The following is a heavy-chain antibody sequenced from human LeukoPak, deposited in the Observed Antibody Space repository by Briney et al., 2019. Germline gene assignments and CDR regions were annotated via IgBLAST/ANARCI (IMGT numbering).Heavy chain of an antibody. CDR3: AKSVGASTNYYYYMDV. Sequence: PGGSLRLSCATSGFTFSTYGFHWVRQAPDKGLEWVAFIRYEGSEKYYADSVKGRFTISRDNSKNTLYLQMNSLRAEDTAVYYCAKSVGASTNYYYYMDVWGKGTTVTVSS. CDR1: GFTFSTYG. D-gene: IGHD1-26*01. CDR2: IRYEGSEK. V-gene: IGHV3-30*02. J-gene: IGHJ6*03.